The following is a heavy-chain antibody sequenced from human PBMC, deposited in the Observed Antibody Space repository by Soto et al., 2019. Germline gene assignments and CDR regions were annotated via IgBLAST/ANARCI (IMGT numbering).Heavy chain of an antibody. Sequence: QEQLVESGGGVVQPGRSLRLSCAASGFTFSAYSMHWVRQAPGKGLEWVALISYDGSNKYYTDSVKGRFTISRDNSRDTLYLQMNSLRPEDTAVYYCAKAPVEDIIKLPAARGWFDPWGQGTLLTVSS. J-gene: IGHJ5*02. CDR2: ISYDGSNK. V-gene: IGHV3-30-3*01. CDR3: AKAPVEDIIKLPAARGWFDP. D-gene: IGHD2-2*01. CDR1: GFTFSAYS.